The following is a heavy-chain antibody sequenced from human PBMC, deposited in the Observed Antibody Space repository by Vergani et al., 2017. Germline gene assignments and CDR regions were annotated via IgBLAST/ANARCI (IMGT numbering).Heavy chain of an antibody. CDR3: GKDHSESYTTYYSFWSGPEFDS. J-gene: IGHJ4*02. D-gene: IGHD3-3*01. CDR1: GFTFSDYN. CDR2: IWYDGATR. Sequence: QVRLVESGGGVVQTVGSLRLSCEASGFTFSDYNMHWVRQAPGKGLEWVAVIWYDGATRYMADAVKGRFTISRDNSKNTVNLQMNRLRADDTAVYFCGKDHSESYTTYYSFWSGPEFDSRAQGTLVTVAA. V-gene: IGHV3-33*03.